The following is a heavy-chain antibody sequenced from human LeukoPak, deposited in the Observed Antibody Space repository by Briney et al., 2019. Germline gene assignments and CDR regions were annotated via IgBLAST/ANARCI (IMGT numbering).Heavy chain of an antibody. V-gene: IGHV3-23*01. J-gene: IGHJ4*02. D-gene: IGHD3-22*01. CDR1: GFTFSSYA. CDR3: ARLRRNSDKSGFYYYYDY. Sequence: GGSLRLSCAASGFTFSSYAMSWVRQAPGKGLEWVSAISGSGGSTYYADSVKGRFTISRDNSKNTLYLQMNSLRAEDTGVYYCARLRRNSDKSGFYYYYDYWGQGTLVTVSS. CDR2: ISGSGGST.